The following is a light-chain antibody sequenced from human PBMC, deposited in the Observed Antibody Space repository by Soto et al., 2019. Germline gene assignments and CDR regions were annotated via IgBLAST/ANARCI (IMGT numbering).Light chain of an antibody. CDR2: AAS. V-gene: IGKV1-6*01. Sequence: AIQMTQSPSSVSASVGDRVTITCRASQGIRNELDWYQQKPGKTPNLLIYAASSLQSDVPSRFSGSGSGTDFTLTISSLQPEDFATYYCLQDYNYPWTFGQGTKVDIK. CDR1: QGIRNE. CDR3: LQDYNYPWT. J-gene: IGKJ1*01.